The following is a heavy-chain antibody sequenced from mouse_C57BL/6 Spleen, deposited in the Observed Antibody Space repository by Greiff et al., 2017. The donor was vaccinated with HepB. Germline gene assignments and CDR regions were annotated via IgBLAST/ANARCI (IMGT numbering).Heavy chain of an antibody. D-gene: IGHD1-1*01. J-gene: IGHJ1*03. CDR3: ARNYGSSFADWYFDV. Sequence: QVQLQQSGPELVKPGASVKISCKASGYAFSSSWMNWVKQRPGKGLEWIGRIYPGDGDTNYNGKFKGKATLTADKSSSTAYMQLSSLTSEDSAVYFWARNYGSSFADWYFDVWGTGTTVTVSS. CDR1: GYAFSSSW. V-gene: IGHV1-82*01. CDR2: IYPGDGDT.